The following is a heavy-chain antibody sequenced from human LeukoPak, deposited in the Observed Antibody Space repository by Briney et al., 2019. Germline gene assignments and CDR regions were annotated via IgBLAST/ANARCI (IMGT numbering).Heavy chain of an antibody. CDR1: GVSISSYY. D-gene: IGHD6-19*01. J-gene: IGHJ4*02. V-gene: IGHV4-59*01. CDR2: IYYSGGT. Sequence: SETLSLTCTVSGVSISSYYWSWIRQPPGKGLEWIGYIYYSGGTNYNPSLKSRVTTSVDTSKNQFSLKLSSVTAADTAVYYCARGSAGPFDYWGQGTLVTVSS. CDR3: ARGSAGPFDY.